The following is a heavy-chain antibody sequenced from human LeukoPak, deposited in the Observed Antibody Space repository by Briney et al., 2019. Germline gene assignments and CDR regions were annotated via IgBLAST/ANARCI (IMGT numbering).Heavy chain of an antibody. V-gene: IGHV3-23*01. J-gene: IGHJ3*02. CDR3: AKGYYYDSSGLNDAFDI. Sequence: GGSLRLSCAASGFTLSSYAMSWVRQAPGKGLEWVSAISGSGGSTYYADSVKGRFTISRDNSKNTLYLQMNSLRAEDTAVYYCAKGYYYDSSGLNDAFDIWGQGTMVTVSS. D-gene: IGHD3-22*01. CDR1: GFTLSSYA. CDR2: ISGSGGST.